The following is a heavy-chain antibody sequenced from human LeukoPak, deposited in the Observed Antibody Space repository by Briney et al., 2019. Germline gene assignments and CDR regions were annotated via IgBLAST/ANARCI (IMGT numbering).Heavy chain of an antibody. J-gene: IGHJ4*02. Sequence: TSETLSLTCTVSGGSISSGDYYWTWIRQPPGMGLEWMGYIFYSGSMYYNPSLKSRLTISVDTSKNQFSLKLRSVTAADTAVYYCARQTTVISFDYWGQGALVTVSS. CDR3: ARQTTVISFDY. CDR1: GGSISSGDYY. CDR2: IFYSGSM. D-gene: IGHD4-17*01. V-gene: IGHV4-30-4*01.